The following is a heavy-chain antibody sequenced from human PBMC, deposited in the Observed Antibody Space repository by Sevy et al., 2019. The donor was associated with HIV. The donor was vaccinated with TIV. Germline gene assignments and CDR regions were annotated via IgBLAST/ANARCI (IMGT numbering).Heavy chain of an antibody. J-gene: IGHJ6*02. V-gene: IGHV3-23*01. Sequence: GGSLRLSCAASGFTFSSYAMSWVRQAPGKGLEWVSAISGSGGSTYYADSVKGRFTISRDNSKNTLYLQMNSLRAEDTAVYYWAKEVAARLDYYYGMDVWGQGTTVTVSS. CDR1: GFTFSSYA. CDR3: AKEVAARLDYYYGMDV. CDR2: ISGSGGST. D-gene: IGHD6-6*01.